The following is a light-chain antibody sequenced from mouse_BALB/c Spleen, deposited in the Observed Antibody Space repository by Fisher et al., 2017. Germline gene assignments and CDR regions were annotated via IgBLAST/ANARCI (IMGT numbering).Light chain of an antibody. CDR3: QQWSSNPLT. CDR1: SSVSY. V-gene: IGKV4-59*01. Sequence: IVLTQTPAIMSASPGEKVTMTCSASSSVSYMHWYQQKSGTSPKRWIYDTSNLASGVPVRFSGSGSGTSYSLTISSMEAEDAATYYCQQWSSNPLTFGSGTKL. J-gene: IGKJ4*01. CDR2: DTS.